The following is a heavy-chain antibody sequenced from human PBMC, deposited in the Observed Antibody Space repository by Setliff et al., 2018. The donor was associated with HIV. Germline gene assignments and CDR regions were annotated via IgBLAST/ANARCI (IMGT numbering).Heavy chain of an antibody. CDR2: IRSKAHTYAA. CDR1: GFTFTDSA. CDR3: TRRPDIVVVIAATGDAFDI. D-gene: IGHD2-15*01. Sequence: PGGSLRLSCAASGFTFTDSAMHWVRQASGKGLEWVGRIRSKAHTYAAAYAASVKGRFTISRDDSKNTAYLQMNSLKTEDTAVYYCTRRPDIVVVIAATGDAFDIWGQGTMVTVSS. J-gene: IGHJ3*02. V-gene: IGHV3-73*01.